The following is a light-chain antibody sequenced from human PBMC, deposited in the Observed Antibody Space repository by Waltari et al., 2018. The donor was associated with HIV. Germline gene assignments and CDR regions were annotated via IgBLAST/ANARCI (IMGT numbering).Light chain of an antibody. V-gene: IGLV3-25*03. J-gene: IGLJ1*01. Sequence: SYELTQPPSVSVSPGQTARITCSGDALPKQYAYWYQQKPGQAPVLVIYKDNERPSGIPERFSGSSSGITVTLTISGVQTEDEADYYCQSADSSGTYPDVFGTGTKVTVL. CDR3: QSADSSGTYPDV. CDR2: KDN. CDR1: ALPKQY.